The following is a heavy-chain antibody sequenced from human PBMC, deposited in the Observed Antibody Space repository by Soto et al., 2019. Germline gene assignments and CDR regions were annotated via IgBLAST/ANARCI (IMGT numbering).Heavy chain of an antibody. CDR1: GGSISSGGYY. CDR3: ARTLSSGYYYFDY. J-gene: IGHJ4*02. D-gene: IGHD3-22*01. CDR2: IYYSGNT. V-gene: IGHV4-31*03. Sequence: SETLSLTCTVSGGSISSGGYYWSWIRQHPGKGLEWIGYIYYSGNTYYNPSLKSRVSISVDTSKNQFSLKLSSVTAADTAVYYCARTLSSGYYYFDYWGQGTLVTVSS.